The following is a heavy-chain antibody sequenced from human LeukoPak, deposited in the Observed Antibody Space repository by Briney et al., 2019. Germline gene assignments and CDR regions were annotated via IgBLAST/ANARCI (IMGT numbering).Heavy chain of an antibody. D-gene: IGHD1-26*01. Sequence: SETLSLTCAVYGGSFSGYYWSWIRQPPAKGLQWIGEINHSGSTNYNPSLKSRVTISVDTSKNQFSLKLSSVTAADTAEYYCARARGSYYVLDYWGQGTLVTVSS. CDR3: ARARGSYYVLDY. V-gene: IGHV4-34*01. J-gene: IGHJ4*02. CDR2: INHSGST. CDR1: GGSFSGYY.